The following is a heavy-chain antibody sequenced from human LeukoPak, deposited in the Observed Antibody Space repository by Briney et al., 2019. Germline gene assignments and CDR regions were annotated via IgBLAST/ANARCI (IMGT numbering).Heavy chain of an antibody. D-gene: IGHD3-10*01. CDR1: GFTFSSYS. CDR3: ARGYYGSGIDS. J-gene: IGHJ4*02. V-gene: IGHV3-48*01. Sequence: GGSLRLSCAASGFTFSSYSMNWVRQAPGKGLGWVSYISGSSSTKYNADSVKGRFTISRDNAKNSLYLQMNSLRVEDTAVYYCARGYYGSGIDSWGQGTLVTVSS. CDR2: ISGSSSTK.